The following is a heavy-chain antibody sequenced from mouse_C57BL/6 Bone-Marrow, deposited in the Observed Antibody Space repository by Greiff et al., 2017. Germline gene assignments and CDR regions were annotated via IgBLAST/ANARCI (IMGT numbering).Heavy chain of an antibody. Sequence: QVQLQQSGAELVRPGTSVKMSCKASGYTFTNYWIGWAKQRPGHGLEWIGDIYPGGGYTNYNEKFKGKDTLTADKSSSTAYMQFSSLTSEDSAIYYCARKGPLFYYSMDYWGQGTSVTVSS. J-gene: IGHJ4*01. CDR2: IYPGGGYT. V-gene: IGHV1-63*01. CDR1: GYTFTNYW. CDR3: ARKGPLFYYSMDY. D-gene: IGHD3-3*01.